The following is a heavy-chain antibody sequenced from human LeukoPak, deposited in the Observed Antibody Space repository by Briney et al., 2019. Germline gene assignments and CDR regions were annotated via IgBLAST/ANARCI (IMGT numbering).Heavy chain of an antibody. D-gene: IGHD6-6*01. V-gene: IGHV3-9*01. Sequence: PGRSLRLSCAASGFTFDDYAMHWVRQAPGKGLEWVSGISWNSGSIGYADSVKGRFTISRDNAKNSLYLQMNSLRAEDTALYYCARARYSSSSWFDPWGQGTLVTVSS. CDR3: ARARYSSSSWFDP. CDR2: ISWNSGSI. J-gene: IGHJ5*02. CDR1: GFTFDDYA.